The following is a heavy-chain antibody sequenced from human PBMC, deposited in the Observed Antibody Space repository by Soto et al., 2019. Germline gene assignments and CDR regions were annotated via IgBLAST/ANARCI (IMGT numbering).Heavy chain of an antibody. V-gene: IGHV3-23*01. D-gene: IGHD6-19*01. J-gene: IGHJ6*02. CDR3: AKSGSSGGYQGGYYYYDMDV. CDR2: ISGGGGST. CDR1: GFTFSSYA. Sequence: GGSLTLSCAASGFTFSSYAMSWVRQAPGQGLGWVSTISGGGGSTYYSDSVKGRFAISRDNSKNTLYLQMNSLRVEDTAVYYCAKSGSSGGYQGGYYYYDMDVWGQGTTVTVS.